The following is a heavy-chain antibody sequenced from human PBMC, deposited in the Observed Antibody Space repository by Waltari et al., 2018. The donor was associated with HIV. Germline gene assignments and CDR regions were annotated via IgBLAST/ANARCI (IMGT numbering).Heavy chain of an antibody. V-gene: IGHV4-39*01. CDR3: ARSFSGYSNYFDP. CDR2: MSYSGST. D-gene: IGHD4-4*01. CDR1: GGSMTSSSYY. J-gene: IGHJ5*02. Sequence: QLQLQESGPGLVKSSETLSLTCTVPGGSMTSSSYYWGWIRQPPGKGLEWIGSMSYSGSTYNNASLRRRLTISVDTSKNQFSLKLTSVTAADTAMYYCARSFSGYSNYFDPWGQGTLVTVSS.